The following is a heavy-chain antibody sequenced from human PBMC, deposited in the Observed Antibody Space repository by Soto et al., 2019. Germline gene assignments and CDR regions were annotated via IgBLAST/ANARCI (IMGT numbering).Heavy chain of an antibody. CDR2: ASYSGSEV. J-gene: IGHJ4*02. D-gene: IGHD3-10*01. V-gene: IGHV3-30*03. Sequence: LRLSCVASVFDFSSYGIHWVRQSPGKGLEWVASASYSGSEVFYADFAKGRFTVSKEISKKTAFLQMNALRHDDSAIYFCARDSGWPILNFDFWGQGTQVTVYS. CDR3: ARDSGWPILNFDF. CDR1: VFDFSSYG.